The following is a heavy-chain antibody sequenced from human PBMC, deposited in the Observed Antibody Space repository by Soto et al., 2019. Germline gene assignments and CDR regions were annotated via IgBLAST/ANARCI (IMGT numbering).Heavy chain of an antibody. D-gene: IGHD2-15*01. CDR3: AKVATQPYCSGGSCYPNWFDP. CDR2: IYYSGST. J-gene: IGHJ5*02. Sequence: QVQLQESGPGLVKPSETLSLTCTVSGGSISSYYWSWIRQPPGKGLEWIGYIYYSGSTNYNPSLKSRVTISVDTSKNQFSLKLSSVTAADTAVYYCAKVATQPYCSGGSCYPNWFDPWGQGTLVTVSS. V-gene: IGHV4-59*08. CDR1: GGSISSYY.